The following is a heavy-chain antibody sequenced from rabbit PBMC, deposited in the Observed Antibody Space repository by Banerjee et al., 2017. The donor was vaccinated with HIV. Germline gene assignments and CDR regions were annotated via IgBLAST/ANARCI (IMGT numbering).Heavy chain of an antibody. CDR2: IDPIFGST. D-gene: IGHD6-1*01. V-gene: IGHV1S7*01. CDR3: TRAGYANYGGATAFDL. J-gene: IGHJ2*01. Sequence: QLKETGGGLVQPGGSLTLSCKASGFDFSGCYMSWVRQAPGKGLEWIGYIDPIFGSTYYANWVNGRFTISGHNAQNTLYLQMTSLTAADTATYFCTRAGYANYGGATAFDLWGPGTLVTVS. CDR1: GFDFSGCY.